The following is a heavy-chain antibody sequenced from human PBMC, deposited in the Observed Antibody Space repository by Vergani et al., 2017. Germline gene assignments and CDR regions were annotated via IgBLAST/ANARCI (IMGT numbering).Heavy chain of an antibody. CDR1: GYSISSGYY. CDR3: ARSAAFDI. J-gene: IGHJ3*02. V-gene: IGHV4-38-2*01. Sequence: QVQLQESGPGLVKPSETLSLTCAVSGYSISSGYYWGWIRQPPGKGLEWIGSIYHSGSTYYNPSLKSRVTISVDTSKNQFSLKLSSVTAADTAVYYCARSAAFDIWGQGTMVTVSS. CDR2: IYHSGST.